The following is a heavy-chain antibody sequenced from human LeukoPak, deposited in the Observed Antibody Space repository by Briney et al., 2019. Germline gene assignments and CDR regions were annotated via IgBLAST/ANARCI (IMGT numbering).Heavy chain of an antibody. Sequence: GGSLTLSCAASGFSVSTKYMNWVRQAPGQGLEWVSIVYSGSDTYYADSVEGRFIISRDSSKNTLFLQMNDLRVEDTAVYYCARVGDHFHWYLDLWGRGTLVTIPS. CDR3: ARVGDHFHWYLDL. CDR1: GFSVSTKY. CDR2: VYSGSDT. J-gene: IGHJ2*01. V-gene: IGHV3-53*01. D-gene: IGHD3-3*02.